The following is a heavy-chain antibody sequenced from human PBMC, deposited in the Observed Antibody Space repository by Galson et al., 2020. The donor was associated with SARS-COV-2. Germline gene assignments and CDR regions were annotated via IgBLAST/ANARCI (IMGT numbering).Heavy chain of an antibody. CDR2: IFFDGSDK. J-gene: IGHJ4*02. D-gene: IGHD6-19*01. Sequence: GESLKISCAASGFTFSSHAMHWVRQAPGKGLEWVAQIFFDGSDKYYGDSVKCRFTISRDSSKNTVYLQMNNLRADDTAVYYCARDGQTSSGWAFYYWGQGTLVTVSS. V-gene: IGHV3-33*01. CDR3: ARDGQTSSGWAFYY. CDR1: GFTFSSHA.